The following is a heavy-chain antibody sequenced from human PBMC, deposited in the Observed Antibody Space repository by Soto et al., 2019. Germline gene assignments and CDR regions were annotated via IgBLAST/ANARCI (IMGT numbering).Heavy chain of an antibody. CDR1: GFSLSNARMG. V-gene: IGHV2-26*01. CDR3: ARIRGIAAAGPFGYYYGMDV. D-gene: IGHD6-13*01. CDR2: IFSNDEK. J-gene: IGHJ6*02. Sequence: SGPTLVNPTETLTLTCTVSGFSLSNARMGVSWIRQPPGKALEWLAHIFSNDEKSYSTSLKSRLTISKDTSKSQVVLTMTNMDPVDTATYYCARIRGIAAAGPFGYYYGMDVWGQGTTVTVSS.